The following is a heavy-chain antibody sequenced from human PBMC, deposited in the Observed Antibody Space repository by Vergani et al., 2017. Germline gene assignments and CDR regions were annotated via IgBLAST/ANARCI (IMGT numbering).Heavy chain of an antibody. V-gene: IGHV3-9*01. D-gene: IGHD6-19*01. J-gene: IGHJ3*02. CDR1: GFTFDDYA. CDR2: ISWNSGSI. CDR3: AKDSVAVAGHAGAFDI. Sequence: EVQLVESGGGLVQPGRSLRLSCAASGFTFDDYAMHWVRQAPGKGLEWVSGISWNSGSIGYADSVKGRFTISRDNAKNSLYLQMNSLRAEDTALYYCAKDSVAVAGHAGAFDIWGQGTMVTVSS.